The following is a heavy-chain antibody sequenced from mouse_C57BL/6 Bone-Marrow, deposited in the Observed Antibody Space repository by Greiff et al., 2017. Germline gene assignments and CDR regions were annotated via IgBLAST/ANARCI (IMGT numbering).Heavy chain of an antibody. V-gene: IGHV1-81*01. CDR3: ARPYYYGFDY. D-gene: IGHD1-1*01. J-gene: IGHJ2*01. CDR1: GYTFTSYG. Sequence: QVQLKQSGAELARPGASVKLSCKASGYTFTSYGISWVKQRTGQGLEWIGEIYPRSGNTYYNEKFKGKATLTADKSSSTAYTELRSLTSEDSAVYFCARPYYYGFDYWGQGTTLTVSS. CDR2: IYPRSGNT.